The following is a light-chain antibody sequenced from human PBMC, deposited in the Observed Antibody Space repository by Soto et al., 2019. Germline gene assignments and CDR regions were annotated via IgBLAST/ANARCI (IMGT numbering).Light chain of an antibody. CDR3: QQYGSSPKMYT. V-gene: IGKV3-20*01. Sequence: EIVLTQSPGSLSLSPGERATLSCRASQSVSSSYLAWYQQKPGQAPRLRIYGASSRATGIPDRFSVSGSGTDFTLTISRLEPEDCAVYYCQQYGSSPKMYTFGQGTKLELK. CDR1: QSVSSSY. J-gene: IGKJ2*01. CDR2: GAS.